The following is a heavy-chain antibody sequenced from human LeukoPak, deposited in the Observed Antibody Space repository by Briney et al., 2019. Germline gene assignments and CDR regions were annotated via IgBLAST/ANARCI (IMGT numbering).Heavy chain of an antibody. V-gene: IGHV4-59*01. Sequence: SETLSLTGTVSGGSISSYYWSWIRQPPGKGLEWIGYIYYSGSTNYNPSLKSRVTISVDTSKNQFSLKLSSVTAADTAVYYCARGRSWYTPWGQGTLVTVSS. CDR3: ARGRSWYTP. CDR1: GGSISSYY. D-gene: IGHD6-13*01. J-gene: IGHJ5*02. CDR2: IYYSGST.